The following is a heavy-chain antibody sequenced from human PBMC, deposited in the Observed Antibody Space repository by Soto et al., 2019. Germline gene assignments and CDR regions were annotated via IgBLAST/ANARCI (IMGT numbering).Heavy chain of an antibody. D-gene: IGHD3-10*01. CDR2: INPNSGGT. J-gene: IGHJ4*02. CDR1: GYTFTGYY. Sequence: ASVKVSCKASGYTFTGYYMHWVRQAPGQGLEWMGWINPNSGGTNYAQKFQGRVTMTRDTSISTAYMELSRLRSDDTAVYYCARDYYGSGSYYLDWGQETLVTVSS. CDR3: ARDYYGSGSYYLD. V-gene: IGHV1-2*02.